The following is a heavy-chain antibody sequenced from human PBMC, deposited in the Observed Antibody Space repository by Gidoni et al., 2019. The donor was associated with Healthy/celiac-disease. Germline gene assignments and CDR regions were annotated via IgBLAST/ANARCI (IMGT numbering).Heavy chain of an antibody. J-gene: IGHJ4*02. CDR2: INAGNGNT. CDR3: ARDHDYYILTGYHLDY. Sequence: QVQLVQSGAEVKKPGASVKVSCKASGEAFTSYAMHWVRQAPGQRLEWMGWINAGNGNTKYSQKFQGRVTITRDTSASTAYMELSSLRSEDTAVYYCARDHDYYILTGYHLDYWGQGTLVTVSS. V-gene: IGHV1-3*01. CDR1: GEAFTSYA. D-gene: IGHD3-9*01.